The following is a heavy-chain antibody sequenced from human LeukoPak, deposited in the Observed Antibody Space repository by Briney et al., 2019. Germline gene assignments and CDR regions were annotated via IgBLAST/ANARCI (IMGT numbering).Heavy chain of an antibody. CDR3: ARTARITMVRGVITNYYYYGMDV. D-gene: IGHD3-10*01. J-gene: IGHJ6*04. Sequence: SETLSLTCAVSGYSISSGYYWGWIRQPPGKGLEWIGSIYHSGSTYYNPSLKSRVTISVDTSKNQFSLKLSSVTAADTAVYYCARTARITMVRGVITNYYYYGMDVWGKGTTVTVSS. V-gene: IGHV4-38-2*01. CDR1: GYSISSGYY. CDR2: IYHSGST.